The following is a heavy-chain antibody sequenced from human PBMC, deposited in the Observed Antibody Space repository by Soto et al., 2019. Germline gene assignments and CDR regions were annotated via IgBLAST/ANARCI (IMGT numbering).Heavy chain of an antibody. CDR1: GGTFSTYT. V-gene: IGHV1-69*02. Sequence: QVHLVQSGAEVKKPGSSVKVSCKAAGGTFSTYTLIWERQAPGQGLEWMGRIIPMLTVTNSAQKFQGRVTLTADKSTSTAFMELISLRSDDTAVYYCSIGSWSAETFDVWGQGTMVTVSS. CDR2: IIPMLTVT. J-gene: IGHJ3*01. CDR3: SIGSWSAETFDV. D-gene: IGHD2-2*01.